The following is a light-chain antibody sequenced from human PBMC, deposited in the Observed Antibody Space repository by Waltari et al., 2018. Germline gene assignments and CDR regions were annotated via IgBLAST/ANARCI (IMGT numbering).Light chain of an antibody. V-gene: IGKV3-11*01. J-gene: IGKJ1*01. Sequence: EIVLTQSPATLSLSPGERATLSCRTSQSVSSYLAWYQQKPGQAPRLLTYDASSRATGIPARFSGSGSGTDFTLTISSLEPEDFAVYYCQQRSKWPRTFGQGTKVEIK. CDR2: DAS. CDR1: QSVSSY. CDR3: QQRSKWPRT.